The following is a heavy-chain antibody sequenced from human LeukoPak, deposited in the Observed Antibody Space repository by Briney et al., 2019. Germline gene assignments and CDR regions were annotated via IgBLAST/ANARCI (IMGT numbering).Heavy chain of an antibody. D-gene: IGHD3-22*01. CDR3: ANPGDPTYYYDSSGFLLRGD. CDR1: GFTFSAYS. Sequence: GGSLRLSCAASGFTFSAYSMSWVRQAPGKGLEWVSAISGSGGSTYYADSVKGRFTISRDNSKNTLYLQMNSLRAEDTAVYYCANPGDPTYYYDSSGFLLRGDWGQGTLVTVSS. V-gene: IGHV3-23*01. J-gene: IGHJ4*02. CDR2: ISGSGGST.